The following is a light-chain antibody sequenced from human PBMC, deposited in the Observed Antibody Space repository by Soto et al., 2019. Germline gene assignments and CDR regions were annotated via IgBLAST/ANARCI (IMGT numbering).Light chain of an antibody. CDR1: QSVSSN. V-gene: IGKV3-15*01. CDR3: QQYNNWPPWT. CDR2: GAS. Sequence: EIVMTQSPATLSVSPGERATLSCRASQSVSSNLSWYQQKPGQAPRLLIYGASTRATGIPARFSGSGSGTDFTLTIVRLEPEDFAVYYCQQYNNWPPWTFGQGTKVDIK. J-gene: IGKJ1*01.